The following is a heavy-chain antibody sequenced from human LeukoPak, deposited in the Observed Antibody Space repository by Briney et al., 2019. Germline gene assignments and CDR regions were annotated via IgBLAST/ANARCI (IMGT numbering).Heavy chain of an antibody. V-gene: IGHV5-51*01. J-gene: IGHJ6*02. Sequence: GESLKISCKGSGYSSTSYWIGWVRQMPGKGLEWMGIIYPGDSDTRYSPSFQGQVTISADKSISTAYLQWSSLKASDTAMYYCARRQASCSNGVCYTLYDLDVWGQGTTVTVSS. CDR3: ARRQASCSNGVCYTLYDLDV. CDR1: GYSSTSYW. D-gene: IGHD2-8*01. CDR2: IYPGDSDT.